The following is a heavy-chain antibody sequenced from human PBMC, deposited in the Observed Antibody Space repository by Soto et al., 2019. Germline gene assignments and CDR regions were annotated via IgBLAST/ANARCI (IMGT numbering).Heavy chain of an antibody. D-gene: IGHD3-9*01. CDR1: GGTFSSYA. CDR2: IIPIFGTA. J-gene: IGHJ3*02. V-gene: IGHV1-69*06. Sequence: QVQLVQSGAEVKKPGSSVKVSCKASGGTFSSYAISWVRQAPGQGLEWMGGIIPIFGTANYAQKLQGRVTITADKCACTAYLALMDQTSEDTDVYYSAARGLRYFGQSRSAFDIGGQGTMVTVSS. CDR3: AARGLRYFGQSRSAFDI.